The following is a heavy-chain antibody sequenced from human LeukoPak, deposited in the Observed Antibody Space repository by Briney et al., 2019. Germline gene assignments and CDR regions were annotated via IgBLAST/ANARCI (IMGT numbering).Heavy chain of an antibody. D-gene: IGHD3-22*01. V-gene: IGHV4-31*03. CDR3: AGSRSSGYYYFDY. J-gene: IGHJ4*02. CDR2: IYYSGST. Sequence: SETLSLTCTVPGGSISSGGYYWSWIRQHPGKGLEWIGYIYYSGSTYYNPSLKSRVTISVDTSKNQFSLKLSSVTAADTAVYYCAGSRSSGYYYFDYWGQGTLVTVSS. CDR1: GGSISSGGYY.